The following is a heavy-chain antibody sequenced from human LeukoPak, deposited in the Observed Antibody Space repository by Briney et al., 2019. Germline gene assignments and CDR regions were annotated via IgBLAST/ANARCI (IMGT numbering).Heavy chain of an antibody. J-gene: IGHJ3*02. Sequence: PSETLSLTCTVSDASISSYYWSWIRQPAGKGLEWIRRIYTSGSTNYNPSLKSRVVMSVDTSKNQFSMKLSSVTAADTAVYYCARTGRWLQFALYAFDIWGQGTMVTVSS. V-gene: IGHV4-4*07. CDR2: IYTSGST. CDR1: DASISSYY. CDR3: ARTGRWLQFALYAFDI. D-gene: IGHD5-24*01.